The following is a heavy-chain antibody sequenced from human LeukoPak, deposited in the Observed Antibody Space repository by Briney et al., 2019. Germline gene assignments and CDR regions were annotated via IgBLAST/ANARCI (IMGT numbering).Heavy chain of an antibody. CDR3: ARDLGGYSYGLRYFDY. CDR1: GFTFSSYA. V-gene: IGHV3-23*01. Sequence: SGGSLRLSCAASGFTFSSYAMSWVRQAPGKGLEWVSVISGSGDITYYADSVKGRFTISRDNSKNTLYLQMNSLRAADTAVYYCARDLGGYSYGLRYFDYWGQGTLVTVSS. CDR2: ISGSGDIT. J-gene: IGHJ4*02. D-gene: IGHD5-18*01.